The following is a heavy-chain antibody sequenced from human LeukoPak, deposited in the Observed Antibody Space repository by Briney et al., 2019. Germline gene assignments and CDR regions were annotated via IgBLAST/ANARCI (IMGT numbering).Heavy chain of an antibody. Sequence: SETLSLTCTVSDGSITNDDWSWVRQPPGKGLKFIGHVHYSGTANYKPSLRSRVTISIATSKQQFFLKLKSVTAADTAVYYCARGYGDFRVEGRYFHSWGQGTLVTVSS. V-gene: IGHV4-59*01. D-gene: IGHD4-17*01. CDR1: DGSITNDD. CDR2: VHYSGTA. J-gene: IGHJ4*02. CDR3: ARGYGDFRVEGRYFHS.